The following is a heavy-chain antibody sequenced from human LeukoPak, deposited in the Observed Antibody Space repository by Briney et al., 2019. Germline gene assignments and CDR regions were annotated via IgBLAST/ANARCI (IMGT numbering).Heavy chain of an antibody. Sequence: GGSLRLSCAASGFTFSTYAMTWVRQAPGKGLEWVSFISGSGNNLFYADSVRGRFTISRDNSKNTLYLQMNSLRAEDTAVYYCAKIYGSGTRWGQGTLVTVSS. CDR1: GFTFSTYA. CDR2: ISGSGNNL. V-gene: IGHV3-23*01. CDR3: AKIYGSGTR. J-gene: IGHJ4*02. D-gene: IGHD3-10*01.